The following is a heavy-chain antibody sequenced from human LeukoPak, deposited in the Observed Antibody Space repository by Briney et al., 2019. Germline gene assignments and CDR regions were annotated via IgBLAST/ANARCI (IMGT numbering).Heavy chain of an antibody. J-gene: IGHJ3*02. CDR2: IKQDGSEK. CDR1: GFTLSSYW. V-gene: IGHV3-7*01. Sequence: PGGSLRLSCAASGFTLSSYWMSWVRQAPGKGLEWVANIKQDGSEKYYVDSLKGRFTISRDNAKNSLYLQMNSLRAEDTAVYYCARFTYYYDSSGCYQDAYGSFDIWGQGTMVTVSS. D-gene: IGHD3-22*01. CDR3: ARFTYYYDSSGCYQDAYGSFDI.